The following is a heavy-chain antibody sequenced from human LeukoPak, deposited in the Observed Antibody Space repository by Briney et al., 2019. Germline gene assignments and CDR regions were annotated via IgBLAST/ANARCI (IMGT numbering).Heavy chain of an antibody. J-gene: IGHJ4*02. V-gene: IGHV1-69*06. D-gene: IGHD4-17*01. CDR1: GGTFSSSA. Sequence: SVKVSYKASGGTFSSSAISWVRQAPGQGLEWMGGIIPIFVTANYAPKFQGRVTITADKSTSTAYMDLSSLRSEDTAVYYCAGDKQDEYGASRSDYWGQGTLVTVSS. CDR3: AGDKQDEYGASRSDY. CDR2: IIPIFVTA.